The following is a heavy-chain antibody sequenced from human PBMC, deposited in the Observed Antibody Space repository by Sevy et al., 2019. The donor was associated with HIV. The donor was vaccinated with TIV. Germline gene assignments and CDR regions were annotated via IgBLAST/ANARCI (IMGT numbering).Heavy chain of an antibody. Sequence: GSLRLSCVASGFIFSDYWMTWVRQAPGKGLEWVANIKQDGNEKYYMDCAKGRFTISRDNAKNSVYLQVNSLRAEDTAVYYCAREAVAGRSGPWKADYYYAGMDVWGQGTTVTVSS. CDR2: IKQDGNEK. CDR1: GFIFSDYW. V-gene: IGHV3-7*01. CDR3: AREAVAGRSGPWKADYYYAGMDV. D-gene: IGHD6-19*01. J-gene: IGHJ6*02.